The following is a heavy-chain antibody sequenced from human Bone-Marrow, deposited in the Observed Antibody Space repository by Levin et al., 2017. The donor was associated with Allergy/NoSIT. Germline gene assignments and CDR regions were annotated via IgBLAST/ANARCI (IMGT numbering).Heavy chain of an antibody. CDR1: GGSISSGGYS. J-gene: IGHJ4*02. V-gene: IGHV4-30-2*01. CDR2: LYLSGST. D-gene: IGHD3-22*01. CDR3: AGHRDYYDSGGVLRTNDY. Sequence: SQTLSLTCAVSGGSISSGGYSWRWIRQPPGEGLEWIGHLYLSGSTFYNPSLKSRVTISVDKSKNQFSLMLNSVTAADTAVYYCAGHRDYYDSGGVLRTNDYWGRGTLVTVSS.